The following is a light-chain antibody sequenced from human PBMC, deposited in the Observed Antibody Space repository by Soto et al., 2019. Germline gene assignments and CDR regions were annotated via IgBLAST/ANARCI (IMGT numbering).Light chain of an antibody. J-gene: IGKJ5*01. CDR1: QSVSSY. CDR3: QQYHNWPIT. CDR2: GAS. V-gene: IGKV3-15*01. Sequence: VLTQSPATLSLSPGERATLSCRASQSVSSYLAWYQQKPGQAPRLLMYGASTGATGFPARFSGSGSGTDFTLTISSLQSEDFAVYYCQQYHNWPITFGQGTRLENK.